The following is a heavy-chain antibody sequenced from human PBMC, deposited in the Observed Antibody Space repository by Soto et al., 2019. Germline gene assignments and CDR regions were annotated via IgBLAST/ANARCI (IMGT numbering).Heavy chain of an antibody. D-gene: IGHD2-15*01. V-gene: IGHV4-39*01. CDR2: IYYSGST. Sequence: SETLSLTCTVSGGSIRSTTYYWGWIRQAPGKGLEWIASIYYSGSTYYNPSLKGRVNISVDMSKNQLSLKLSSVTAADTAVYYCARRWGRNFDYWGQGTLVTVSS. CDR1: GGSIRSTTYY. J-gene: IGHJ4*02. CDR3: ARRWGRNFDY.